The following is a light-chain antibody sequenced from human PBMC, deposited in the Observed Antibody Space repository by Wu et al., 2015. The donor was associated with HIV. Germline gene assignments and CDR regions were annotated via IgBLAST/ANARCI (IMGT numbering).Light chain of an antibody. CDR3: QQYNNHFT. J-gene: IGKJ3*01. CDR2: KAA. Sequence: DIQMTQSPSSLSASVGDRVTITCRASQSISTWLAWYQQKPGKVPKLLIYKAATLESGVPSRFSGSGFGTEFTLTITSLQSDDFATYYCQQYNNHFTFGPGTQSGYQT. CDR1: QSISTW. V-gene: IGKV1-5*03.